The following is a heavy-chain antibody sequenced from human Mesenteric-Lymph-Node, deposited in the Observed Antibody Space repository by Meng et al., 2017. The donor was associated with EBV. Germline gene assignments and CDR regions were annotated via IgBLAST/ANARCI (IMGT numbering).Heavy chain of an antibody. CDR1: VGTFSSYA. V-gene: IGHV1-69*01. D-gene: IGHD3-10*01. CDR2: IIPIFGTA. Sequence: QVQLVQSGAEVKKAGSSVKVPCKASVGTFSSYAISWVRQAPGQGLEWMGGIIPIFGTANYAQKFQGRVTITADESTSTAYMELSSLRSEDTAVYYCARGSDYYGSGSYYNWFDPWGQGTLVTVSS. CDR3: ARGSDYYGSGSYYNWFDP. J-gene: IGHJ5*02.